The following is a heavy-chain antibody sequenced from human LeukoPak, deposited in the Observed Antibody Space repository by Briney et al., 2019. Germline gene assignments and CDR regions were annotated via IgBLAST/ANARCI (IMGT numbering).Heavy chain of an antibody. CDR1: GFTFSSQG. CDR2: VSSNGRVT. J-gene: IGHJ4*02. V-gene: IGHV3-23*01. Sequence: GGSLRLSCAASGFTFSSQGMSWVRQAPGKGLDWVSSVSSNGRVTYYADSVRGRFTISRDKSENTLYLQMKSLGVEDTAVYYCATSAGAWGYDYWGQGTMVTVSS. D-gene: IGHD5-18*01. CDR3: ATSAGAWGYDY.